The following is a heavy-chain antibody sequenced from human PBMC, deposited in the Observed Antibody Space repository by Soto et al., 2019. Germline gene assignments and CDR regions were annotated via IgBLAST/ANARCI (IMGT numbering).Heavy chain of an antibody. CDR3: ARFSGSYYYAMDV. D-gene: IGHD6-19*01. CDR2: INHSGVT. Sequence: QVQLQQWGAGLLKPSGTLSLTCAVYGGSFSGYYWSWIRQPPGKGLEWIGEINHSGVTNYKPSLKRRVPISVDTSKNHFSLQLKSVTAADTALYYCARFSGSYYYAMDVWGQGSTVTVSS. V-gene: IGHV4-34*01. J-gene: IGHJ6*02. CDR1: GGSFSGYY.